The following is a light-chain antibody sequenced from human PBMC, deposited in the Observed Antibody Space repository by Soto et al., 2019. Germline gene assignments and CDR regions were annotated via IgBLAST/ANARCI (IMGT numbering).Light chain of an antibody. CDR1: QCISRS. CDR2: HAS. Sequence: IKMKNLASTLNASVRVRVTIPCRASQCISRSVAWYQQRPEKAPKLLIYHASSLESGVPSRFSDSLSGTEFTLTFSIPQTEQLATDFAQHYNRQSRTFGQGTKVDIK. J-gene: IGKJ1*01. CDR3: QHYNRQSRT. V-gene: IGKV1-5*01.